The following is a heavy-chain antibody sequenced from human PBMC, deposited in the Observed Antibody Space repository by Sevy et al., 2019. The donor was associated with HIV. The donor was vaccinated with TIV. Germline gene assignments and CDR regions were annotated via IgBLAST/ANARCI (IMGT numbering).Heavy chain of an antibody. CDR2: IKQDGSDK. V-gene: IGHV3-7*01. J-gene: IGHJ4*02. Sequence: GGSLRPSCTASGFTFSDYWMSWVRQAPGKGLEWVANIKQDGSDKHYVDSVKGRFTISRDNAKNSLYLQMNSLRAGDTAVYYCARGVTTVTPFDYWGQGTLVTVSS. D-gene: IGHD4-17*01. CDR3: ARGVTTVTPFDY. CDR1: GFTFSDYW.